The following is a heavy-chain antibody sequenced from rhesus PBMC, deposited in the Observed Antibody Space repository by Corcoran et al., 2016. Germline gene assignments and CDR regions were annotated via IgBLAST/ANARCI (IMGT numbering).Heavy chain of an antibody. CDR3: AREKGNYFDY. J-gene: IGHJ4*01. CDR2: IYSSSGNT. Sequence: QVQLQESGPGLLKPSATLSLTCAVSGGSISCGSGLGWAREPPGEGREWFGSIYSSSGNTYYNPSLKSRVTISTDTSKNQFSLKLSSVTAADTAVYYCAREKGNYFDYWGQGVLVTVSS. CDR1: GGSISCGSG. D-gene: IGHD1-44*01. V-gene: IGHV4S7*01.